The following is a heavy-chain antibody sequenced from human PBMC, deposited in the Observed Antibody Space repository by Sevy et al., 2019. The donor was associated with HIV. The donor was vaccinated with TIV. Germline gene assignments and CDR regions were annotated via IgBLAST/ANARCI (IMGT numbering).Heavy chain of an antibody. CDR3: ARDYDFWSGCTALSFYSLSYYYGMDV. V-gene: IGHV3-48*02. CDR2: ISRSGTTT. D-gene: IGHD3-3*01. Sequence: GGSLRLSCAASGLNFSKYSFNWVRQAPEKGLEWISHISRSGTTTYYAESVKGRFTVSRENAKNSLYLQMSSLRDGDRGVYYCARDYDFWSGCTALSFYSLSYYYGMDVWGQGTTVTVSS. J-gene: IGHJ6*02. CDR1: GLNFSKYS.